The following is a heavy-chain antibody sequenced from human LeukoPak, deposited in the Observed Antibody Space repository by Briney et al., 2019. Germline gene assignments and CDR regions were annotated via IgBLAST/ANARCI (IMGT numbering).Heavy chain of an antibody. J-gene: IGHJ5*02. Sequence: GESLKISCKGSGYSFTSYWIGWVRQMPGKGLEWIGFIYPGDSDTRYSPSFQGQVTISADKSISTAYLQWSSLKASDTAMYYCARGGFAEDAWFDPWGQGTLVTVSS. CDR1: GYSFTSYW. V-gene: IGHV5-51*01. D-gene: IGHD1-26*01. CDR2: IYPGDSDT. CDR3: ARGGFAEDAWFDP.